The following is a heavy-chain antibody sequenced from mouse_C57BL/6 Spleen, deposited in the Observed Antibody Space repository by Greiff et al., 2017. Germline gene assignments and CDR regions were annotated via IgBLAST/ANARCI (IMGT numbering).Heavy chain of an antibody. Sequence: QVQLQQSGAELVKPGASVKMSCKASGYTFTSYWITWVKQRPGQGLEWIGDIYPGSGSTNYNEKFKSKATLTVDTSSSTAYMQLSSLTSEDSAVYYCATLYDYDGSFDYWGQGTTLTVSS. CDR1: GYTFTSYW. CDR3: ATLYDYDGSFDY. J-gene: IGHJ2*01. D-gene: IGHD2-4*01. CDR2: IYPGSGST. V-gene: IGHV1-55*01.